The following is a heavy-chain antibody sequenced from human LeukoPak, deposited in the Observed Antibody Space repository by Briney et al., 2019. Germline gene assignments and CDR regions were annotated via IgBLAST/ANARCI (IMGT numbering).Heavy chain of an antibody. Sequence: SVKVSCKASGFTFTSSAMQWVRQARGQRLEWLGWIVVGSGNTNYAQKLQGRVTMTTDTSTNTAYMELRSLTSDDTAVYFCAREPYSRGWYYYLDYWGQGTLVTVSS. D-gene: IGHD6-19*01. CDR3: AREPYSRGWYYYLDY. J-gene: IGHJ4*02. V-gene: IGHV1-58*02. CDR2: IVVGSGNT. CDR1: GFTFTSSA.